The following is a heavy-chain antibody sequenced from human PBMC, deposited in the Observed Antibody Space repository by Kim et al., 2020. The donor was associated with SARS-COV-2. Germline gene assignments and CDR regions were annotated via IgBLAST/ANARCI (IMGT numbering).Heavy chain of an antibody. CDR1: GGSISSGGYY. Sequence: SETLSLTCTVSGGSISSGGYYWSWIRQHPGKGLEWIGYIYYSVSTYYNPSLKSRVTISVDTSKNQFSLKLSSVTAADTAVYYCARVWRGDYAYWGQGTLVTVSS. V-gene: IGHV4-31*03. CDR2: IYYSVST. J-gene: IGHJ4*02. D-gene: IGHD4-17*01. CDR3: ARVWRGDYAY.